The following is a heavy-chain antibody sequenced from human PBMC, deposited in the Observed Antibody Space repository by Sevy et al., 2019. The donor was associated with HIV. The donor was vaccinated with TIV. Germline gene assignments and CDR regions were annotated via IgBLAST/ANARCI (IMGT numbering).Heavy chain of an antibody. CDR1: GYIFTDYY. CDR2: INSDSGVT. D-gene: IGHD4-17*01. V-gene: IGHV1-2*02. CDR3: ARLTTQPTSDLYGLDL. J-gene: IGHJ6*02. Sequence: ASVKVSCKASGYIFTDYYIHWVRQAPGQGLEWMAWINSDSGVTNYAQRFQGEVTVTSDTSLSTAYLELTNLKSNDTAIYYCARLTTQPTSDLYGLDLWGQGTTVTVSS.